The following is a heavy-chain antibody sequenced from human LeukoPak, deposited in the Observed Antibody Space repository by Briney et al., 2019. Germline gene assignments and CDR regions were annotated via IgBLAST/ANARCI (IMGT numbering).Heavy chain of an antibody. CDR1: RFTFSSYE. CDR2: ISSSGSTI. J-gene: IGHJ6*03. D-gene: IGHD3-10*01. CDR3: ARQEGAMVRGPRGYYYYYYMDV. V-gene: IGHV3-48*03. Sequence: PGGSLRLSCAASRFTFSSYEMNWVRQAPGKGLEWVSYISSSGSTIYYADSVKGRFTISRDNAKNSLYLQMNSLRAEDTAVYYCARQEGAMVRGPRGYYYYYYMDVWGKGTTVTISS.